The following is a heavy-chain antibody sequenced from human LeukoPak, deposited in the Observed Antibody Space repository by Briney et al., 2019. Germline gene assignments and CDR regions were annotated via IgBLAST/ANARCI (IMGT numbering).Heavy chain of an antibody. V-gene: IGHV3-23*01. CDR3: AKPPGPREAKYDTVMDV. CDR2: ISGSGGST. D-gene: IGHD3-22*01. J-gene: IGHJ6*03. Sequence: PGGSLRLSCAASGFTFSSYAMSWVRQAPGKGLEWVSAISGSGGSTYYADSVKGRFTISRDNSKNTLYLQMNSLRAEDTAVYYRAKPPGPREAKYDTVMDVWGKGTTVTVSS. CDR1: GFTFSSYA.